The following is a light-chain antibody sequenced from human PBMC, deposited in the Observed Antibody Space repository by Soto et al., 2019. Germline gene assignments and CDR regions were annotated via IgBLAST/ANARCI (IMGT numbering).Light chain of an antibody. CDR2: EVT. Sequence: QSALTQPASVSGSPGQSITIPCTGTNSDVGGHNYVSWYQQRPGKVPKLLIYEVTDRPSGASNRFSGSKSGNTASLTISGLQAEDEADYFCASYTSRNTLIFGGGTKVTVL. J-gene: IGLJ2*01. V-gene: IGLV2-14*01. CDR1: NSDVGGHNY. CDR3: ASYTSRNTLI.